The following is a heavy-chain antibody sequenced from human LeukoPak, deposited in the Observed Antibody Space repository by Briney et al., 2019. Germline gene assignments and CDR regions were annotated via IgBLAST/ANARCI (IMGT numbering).Heavy chain of an antibody. V-gene: IGHV3-30*18. Sequence: PGGSLRLSCAASEFTFSSYGMHWVRQAPGKGLEWVAVISYDGSNKYYADSVKGRFTISRDNSKNTLYLQMNSLRAEDTAVYYCAKGYKDLGEWESRDYYGMDVWGQGTTVTVSS. CDR3: AKGYKDLGEWESRDYYGMDV. CDR2: ISYDGSNK. J-gene: IGHJ6*02. CDR1: EFTFSSYG. D-gene: IGHD3-10*01.